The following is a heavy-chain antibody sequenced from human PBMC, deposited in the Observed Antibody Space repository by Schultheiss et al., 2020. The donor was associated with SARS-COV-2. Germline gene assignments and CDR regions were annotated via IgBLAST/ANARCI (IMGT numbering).Heavy chain of an antibody. CDR2: IGGSGGST. V-gene: IGHV3-23*01. J-gene: IGHJ5*02. D-gene: IGHD2-15*01. Sequence: GGSLRLSCTASGFTFGDYAMSWVRQAPGKGLEWVSGIGGSGGSTYYAESVKGRFTISRDNFKNTLYLQMNSLRAEDTAVYYCAKEKDIVVVVAWFDPWGQGTLVTVSS. CDR1: GFTFGDYA. CDR3: AKEKDIVVVVAWFDP.